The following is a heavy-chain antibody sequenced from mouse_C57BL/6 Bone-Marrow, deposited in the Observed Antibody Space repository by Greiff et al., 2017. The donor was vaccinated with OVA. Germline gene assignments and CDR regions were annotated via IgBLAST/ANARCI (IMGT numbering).Heavy chain of an antibody. CDR3: ARYSPYDYYAMDY. D-gene: IGHD6-5*01. J-gene: IGHJ4*01. Sequence: EVQVVESGGDLVKPGWSLKLSCAASGFTFSSYGMSWVRQTPDKRLEWVATISSGGSYTYYPDSVKGRFTISRDNAKNTLYLQMSSLKSEDTAMYYCARYSPYDYYAMDYWGQGTSVTVSS. CDR1: GFTFSSYG. V-gene: IGHV5-6*01. CDR2: ISSGGSYT.